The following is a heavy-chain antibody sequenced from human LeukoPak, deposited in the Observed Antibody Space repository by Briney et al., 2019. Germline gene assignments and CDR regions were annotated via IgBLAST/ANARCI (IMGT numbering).Heavy chain of an antibody. V-gene: IGHV3-74*01. D-gene: IGHD1-14*01. J-gene: IGHJ4*02. CDR3: ARGGPYGTIDY. CDR1: GFTLSSYW. CDR2: INKDGSST. Sequence: GGSLRLSCAASGFTLSSYWMSWVRQAPGKGLVWVSRINKDGSSTTYADSVKGRVTISRDNAKNTLYLQMNSLRAEDTAVYYCARGGPYGTIDYWGQGTLVTVSS.